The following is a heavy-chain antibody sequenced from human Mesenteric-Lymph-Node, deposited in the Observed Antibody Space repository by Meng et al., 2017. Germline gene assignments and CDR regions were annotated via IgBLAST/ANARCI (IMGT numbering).Heavy chain of an antibody. V-gene: IGHV3-21*01. CDR3: ARENMVRGVIDWVDAFDI. CDR1: GFTFSSYS. Sequence: GESLKISCAASGFTFSSYSMNWVRQAPGKGLEWVSSISSSSSYIYYADSVKGRFTISRDNAKNTLYLQMNSLRAEDTAVYYCARENMVRGVIDWVDAFDIWGQGTMVTVSS. CDR2: ISSSSSYI. J-gene: IGHJ3*02. D-gene: IGHD3-10*01.